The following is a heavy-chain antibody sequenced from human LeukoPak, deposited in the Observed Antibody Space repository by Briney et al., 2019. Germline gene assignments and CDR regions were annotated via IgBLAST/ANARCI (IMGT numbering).Heavy chain of an antibody. D-gene: IGHD3-3*01. CDR2: ISSSSSTI. Sequence: GGSLRLSCAASGFTFISYSMNWVRQAPGKGLEWVSYISSSSSTIYYADSVKGRFTISRDNAKNSLYLQMNSLRAEDTAVYYCARGDVLRFLEWPHDYWGQGTLVTVSS. CDR3: ARGDVLRFLEWPHDY. CDR1: GFTFISYS. J-gene: IGHJ4*02. V-gene: IGHV3-48*01.